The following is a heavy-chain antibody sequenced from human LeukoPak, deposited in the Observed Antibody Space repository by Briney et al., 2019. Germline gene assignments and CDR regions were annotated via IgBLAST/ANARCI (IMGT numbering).Heavy chain of an antibody. D-gene: IGHD4-23*01. CDR2: IKSQTDGGIT. V-gene: IGHV3-15*01. CDR3: TTHYGGNSRTFDYFDY. J-gene: IGHJ4*02. CDR1: GFTCSNAW. Sequence: PGGSLRLSCAASGFTCSNAWMSWIPQAPGKGLKRLRRIKSQTDGGITDYAAHEKGRFTISRDDSKNTLYLQMNSLITEDTAVYYCTTHYGGNSRTFDYFDYGGRGTVVRVSA.